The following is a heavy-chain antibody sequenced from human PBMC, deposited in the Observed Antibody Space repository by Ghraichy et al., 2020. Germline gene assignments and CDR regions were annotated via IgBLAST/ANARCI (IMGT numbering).Heavy chain of an antibody. Sequence: SVKVSCKASGGTFSSYAINWVRQAPGQGLEWMGGIIPVFGTTNYAQKFQGRVTITADEPTSTAYMDLNSLRSEDTAVYYFARALFGSGSYRTPTYYYYSLDVWGQGTTVTVSS. J-gene: IGHJ6*02. CDR1: GGTFSSYA. V-gene: IGHV1-69*13. D-gene: IGHD3-10*01. CDR3: ARALFGSGSYRTPTYYYYSLDV. CDR2: IIPVFGTT.